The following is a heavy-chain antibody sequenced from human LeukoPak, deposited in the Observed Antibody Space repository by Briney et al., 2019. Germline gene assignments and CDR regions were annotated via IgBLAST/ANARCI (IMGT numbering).Heavy chain of an antibody. V-gene: IGHV1-2*02. CDR1: GYTFSGYY. CDR2: INPNSGDT. CDR3: ARGSYDSSDFEYFHH. J-gene: IGHJ1*01. Sequence: ASVKVSCKASGYTFSGYYMHWVRQAPGQGLEWMGWINPNSGDTNYAQKFQGRVTMTRDTSISTAYMELSRLTSDDTAFYYCARGSYDSSDFEYFHHWGQGALLTVSS. D-gene: IGHD3-22*01.